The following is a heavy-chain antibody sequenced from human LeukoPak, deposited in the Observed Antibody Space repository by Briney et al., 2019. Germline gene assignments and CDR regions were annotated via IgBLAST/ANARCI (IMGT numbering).Heavy chain of an antibody. Sequence: SETLSLTCAVYGGSFSGYYWSWIRQPPGKGLEWMGEINHSGSTNYNPSLTSRVTISVDTSKKQFSLKLSSLTAADTAVYYCARSSTSWTDGMDVWGQATTVTVSS. CDR1: GGSFSGYY. J-gene: IGHJ6*02. CDR3: ARSSTSWTDGMDV. V-gene: IGHV4-34*01. D-gene: IGHD2-2*01. CDR2: INHSGST.